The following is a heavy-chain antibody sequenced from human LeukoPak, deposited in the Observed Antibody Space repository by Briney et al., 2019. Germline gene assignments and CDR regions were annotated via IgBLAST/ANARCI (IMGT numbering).Heavy chain of an antibody. D-gene: IGHD3-3*01. CDR1: GYTFTGYY. Sequence: VKVSCKASGYTFTGYYMHWVRQAPGQGLEWMGWINPNSGGTNYAQKFQGRVTMTRDTSISTAYMELSRLRSDDTAVYYCARETTVLEWLLHTNWFDPWGQGTLVTVSS. J-gene: IGHJ5*02. CDR3: ARETTVLEWLLHTNWFDP. V-gene: IGHV1-2*02. CDR2: INPNSGGT.